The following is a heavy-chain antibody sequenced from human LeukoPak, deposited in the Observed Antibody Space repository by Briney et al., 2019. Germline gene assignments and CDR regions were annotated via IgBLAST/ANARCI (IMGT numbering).Heavy chain of an antibody. Sequence: ASVKVSCKASGYTFTTYNINWVRQATGQGLEWMGWMNPSTGNTGYAQRFQGRVTMTRTTSIGTAYMELSSLTSDDTAVYYCARGPALVRGVITASGGDYWGQGVLVTVSS. J-gene: IGHJ4*02. CDR3: ARGPALVRGVITASGGDY. CDR2: MNPSTGNT. D-gene: IGHD3-10*01. V-gene: IGHV1-8*01. CDR1: GYTFTTYN.